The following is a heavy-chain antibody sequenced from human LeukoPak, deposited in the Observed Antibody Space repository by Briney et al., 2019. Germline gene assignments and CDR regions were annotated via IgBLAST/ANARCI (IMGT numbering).Heavy chain of an antibody. Sequence: GGSLRLSCAASGFTFSGCGMHWVRQAPGKGLEWVAFIWYDGRDKYYADSVKGRFTISRDNSKNTLYLQMNSLRAEDTAVYYCAKDPYSYGSYFDYWGQGTLVTVSS. CDR1: GFTFSGCG. CDR3: AKDPYSYGSYFDY. V-gene: IGHV3-30*02. D-gene: IGHD5-18*01. CDR2: IWYDGRDK. J-gene: IGHJ4*02.